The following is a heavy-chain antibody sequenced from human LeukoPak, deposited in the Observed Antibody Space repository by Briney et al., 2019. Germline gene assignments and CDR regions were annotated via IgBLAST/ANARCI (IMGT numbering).Heavy chain of an antibody. J-gene: IGHJ5*02. V-gene: IGHV1-18*01. CDR3: ARGLEYITVAGMNGFDP. D-gene: IGHD6-19*01. CDR2: ISAYNGNT. Sequence: ASVKVSCKASGYTFTSYGISWVRQAPGQGLEWMGWISAYNGNTNYAQKLQGRVTMTTDTSTSTAYMELRSLRSEDTAVYYCARGLEYITVAGMNGFDPWGQGTLVTVSS. CDR1: GYTFTSYG.